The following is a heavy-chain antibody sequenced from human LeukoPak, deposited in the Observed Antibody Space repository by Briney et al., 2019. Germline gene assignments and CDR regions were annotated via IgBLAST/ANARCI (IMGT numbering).Heavy chain of an antibody. V-gene: IGHV1-8*01. Sequence: GASVKVSCKASGYTFTSNDINWVRQATGQGLEWMGWMNPNSGNTGYAQKFQGRVAMTRNTSISTAYMKLSSQRSEDTAVYYCARGTVCGSGGKCSGSWYYDYWGQGTLVTVSS. CDR2: MNPNSGNT. D-gene: IGHD6-13*01. CDR3: ARGTVCGSGGKCSGSWYYDY. J-gene: IGHJ4*02. CDR1: GYTFTSND.